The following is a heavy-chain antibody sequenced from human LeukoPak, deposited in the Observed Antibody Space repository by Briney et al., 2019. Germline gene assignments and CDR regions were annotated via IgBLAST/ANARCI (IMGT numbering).Heavy chain of an antibody. J-gene: IGHJ4*02. CDR3: ARLVKVRGFSDYYFDY. Sequence: GASVKVSCKASGYTFTSYAMNWVRQAPGQGLEWMGWINTNTGNPTYAQGFTERFVFSLDTSVSTAYLQISSLKAEDTAVYYCARLVKVRGFSDYYFDYWGQGTLVTVSS. CDR1: GYTFTSYA. CDR2: INTNTGNP. V-gene: IGHV7-4-1*02. D-gene: IGHD3-10*01.